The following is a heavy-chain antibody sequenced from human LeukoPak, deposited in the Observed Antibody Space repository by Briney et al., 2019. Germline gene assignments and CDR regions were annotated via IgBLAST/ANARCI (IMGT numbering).Heavy chain of an antibody. V-gene: IGHV4-4*07. D-gene: IGHD3-10*01. CDR1: GASMSTYY. J-gene: IGHJ4*02. CDR2: IYTNGGT. Sequence: SETLSLTCTVSGASMSTYYWSWIRQPAGKGLEWIGRIYTNGGTSYNPSLKSRVTMSVDRSKNQLSLKLSSVTAADTAVYYCARRGPGSPFDYWGQGTLVTVSS. CDR3: ARRGPGSPFDY.